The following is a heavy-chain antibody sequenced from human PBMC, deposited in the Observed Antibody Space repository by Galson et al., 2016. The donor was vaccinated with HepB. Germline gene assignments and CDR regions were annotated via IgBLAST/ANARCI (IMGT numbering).Heavy chain of an antibody. V-gene: IGHV3-74*01. CDR2: IKTDGTVS. J-gene: IGHJ4*02. D-gene: IGHD3-3*01. CDR1: GFTFSDHW. CDR3: ARGIAIIGAGVDY. Sequence: SLRLSCAASGFTFSDHWMDWVRQVPGKGLMWLSHIKTDGTVSTYADSVKGRFTISRDNAKNIVYLQMNNPRVDDTAVYYCARGIAIIGAGVDYWGRGTLVTVSS.